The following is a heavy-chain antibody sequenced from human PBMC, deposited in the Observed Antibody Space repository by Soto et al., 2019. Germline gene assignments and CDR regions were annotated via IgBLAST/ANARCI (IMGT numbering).Heavy chain of an antibody. CDR1: GFTFSSYA. V-gene: IGHV3-23*01. J-gene: IGHJ4*02. CDR3: AKVPSSSSGWYREPCDY. CDR2: ISGSGGST. D-gene: IGHD6-19*01. Sequence: EVQLLESGGGLVQPGGSLRLSCAASGFTFSSYAMSWVRQAPGKGLEWVSAISGSGGSTYYADSVKGRFTISRDNSKNTLYLQMNSLRAEDTAVYYCAKVPSSSSGWYREPCDYWGQGTLVTVSS.